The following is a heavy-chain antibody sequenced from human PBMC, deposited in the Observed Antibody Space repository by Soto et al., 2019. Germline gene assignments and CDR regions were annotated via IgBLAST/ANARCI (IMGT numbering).Heavy chain of an antibody. J-gene: IGHJ6*02. CDR3: AKDIRLFTIFYGMDV. CDR2: ISWDGGST. CDR1: GFTFDDYT. V-gene: IGHV3-43*01. Sequence: GGSLRLSCAASGFTFDDYTMHWVRQAPGKGLEWVSLISWDGGSTYYADSVKGRFTISRDNSKNSLYLQMNSLRTEDTALYYCAKDIRLFTIFYGMDVWGQGTTVTVSS. D-gene: IGHD3-3*01.